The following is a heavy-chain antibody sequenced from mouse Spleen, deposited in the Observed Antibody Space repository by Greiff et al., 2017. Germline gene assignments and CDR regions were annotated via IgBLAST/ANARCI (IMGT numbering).Heavy chain of an antibody. J-gene: IGHJ2*01. D-gene: IGHD2-4*01. CDR2: INPSNGGT. V-gene: IGHV1S81*02. Sequence: VQLQQSGAELVKPGASVKLSCKASGYTFTSYYMYWVKQRPGQGLEWIGEINPSNGGTNFNEKFKSKATLTVDKSSSTAYMQLSSLTSEDSAVYYCTRGNYDYDFDYWGQGTTLTVSS. CDR1: GYTFTSYY. CDR3: TRGNYDYDFDY.